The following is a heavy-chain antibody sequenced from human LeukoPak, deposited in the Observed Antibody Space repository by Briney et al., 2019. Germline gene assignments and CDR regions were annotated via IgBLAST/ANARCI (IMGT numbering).Heavy chain of an antibody. CDR3: ARYSWRYYMDV. J-gene: IGHJ6*03. CDR2: IYTSGST. Sequence: SETLSLTCTVSGGSISSYYWSWIRQPPGKGLEWIGYIYTSGSTNYNPSLKSRVTISVDTSKNQFSLKLSSVTAADTAVYYCARYSWRYYMDVWGKGTTVNVSS. D-gene: IGHD1-1*01. V-gene: IGHV4-4*09. CDR1: GGSISSYY.